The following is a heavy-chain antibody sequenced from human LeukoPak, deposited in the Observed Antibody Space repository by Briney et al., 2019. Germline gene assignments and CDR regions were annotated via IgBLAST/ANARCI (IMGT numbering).Heavy chain of an antibody. D-gene: IGHD3-10*01. J-gene: IGHJ4*02. CDR2: MKQSGTP. CDR3: ASRTFLYGFRTYFDN. CDR1: GGSFSAFH. Sequence: KPSETLSLTCAVYGGSFSAFHWNWIRQSPAKGLEWRGEMKQSGTPRYNPSLQSRVTISVDKSKNQFSLNVRSVTAADTAVYYCASRTFLYGFRTYFDNWAQGTLVTVSS. V-gene: IGHV4-34*01.